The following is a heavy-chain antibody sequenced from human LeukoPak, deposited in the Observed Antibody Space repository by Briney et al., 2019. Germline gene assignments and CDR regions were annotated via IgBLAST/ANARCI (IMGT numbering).Heavy chain of an antibody. Sequence: SETLSLTCTVSGGSISSNSYYWSWIRQPPGKGLEWIGEINHSGSTNYNPSLKSRVTISVDTSKNQFSLKLSSVTAADTAVYYCARRLYSGYDWEYYFDYWGQGTLVTVSS. CDR3: ARRLYSGYDWEYYFDY. CDR2: INHSGST. V-gene: IGHV4-39*01. J-gene: IGHJ4*02. D-gene: IGHD5-12*01. CDR1: GGSISSNSYY.